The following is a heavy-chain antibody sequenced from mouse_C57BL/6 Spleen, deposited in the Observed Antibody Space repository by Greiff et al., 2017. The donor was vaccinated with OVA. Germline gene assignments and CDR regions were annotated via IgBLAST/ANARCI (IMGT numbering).Heavy chain of an antibody. CDR2: INPGSGGT. D-gene: IGHD2-5*01. Sequence: VQVVESGAELVRPGTSVKVSCKASGYAFTNYLIEWVKQRPGQGLEWIGVINPGSGGTNYNEKFKGKATLTADKSSSTAYMQLSSLTSEDSAVYFCARESNYDAMDYWGKGTSVTVSS. J-gene: IGHJ4*01. CDR3: ARESNYDAMDY. CDR1: GYAFTNYL. V-gene: IGHV1-54*01.